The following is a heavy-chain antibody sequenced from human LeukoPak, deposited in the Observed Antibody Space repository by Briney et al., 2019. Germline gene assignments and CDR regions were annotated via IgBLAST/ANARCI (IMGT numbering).Heavy chain of an antibody. CDR2: IRQDGSEK. D-gene: IGHD6-6*01. CDR3: TRFSRSSSSNY. J-gene: IGHJ4*02. CDR1: GFTFSNYW. V-gene: IGHV3-7*01. Sequence: PGGSLRLSCAASGFTFSNYWMSWVRQAPGKGLEWVAIIRQDGSEKKYVDSVKGRFTISRDNAKNSLYLEMNSLRAEDTAVYCCTRFSRSSSSNYWGQGTLVTVSS.